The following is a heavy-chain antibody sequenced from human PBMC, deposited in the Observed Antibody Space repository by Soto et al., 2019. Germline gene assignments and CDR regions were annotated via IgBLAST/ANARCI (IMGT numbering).Heavy chain of an antibody. V-gene: IGHV1-69*13. D-gene: IGHD1-1*01. Sequence: SVQVSCQASGRTFSSYAIIWVRQAPGQGLELMGGIIPIFGTANYAQKFQGRVTITADESTSTAYMELSSLRSEDTAVYYCAKDLDPAQTPQFDPWGQGTLVTVSS. J-gene: IGHJ5*02. CDR2: IIPIFGTA. CDR3: AKDLDPAQTPQFDP. CDR1: GRTFSSYA.